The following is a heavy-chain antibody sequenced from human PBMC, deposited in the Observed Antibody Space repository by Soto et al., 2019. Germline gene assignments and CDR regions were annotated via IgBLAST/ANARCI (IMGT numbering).Heavy chain of an antibody. CDR2: IIPIFGTA. CDR3: ARDLGYYYDSSYFGY. CDR1: GGTFSSYA. D-gene: IGHD3-22*01. V-gene: IGHV1-69*13. J-gene: IGHJ4*02. Sequence: ASVKVSCKASGGTFSSYAISWVRQAPGQGLEWMGGIIPIFGTANYAQKFQGRVTITADESTSTAYMELSSLRSEDTAVYYCARDLGYYYDSSYFGYWGQGTLVTVSS.